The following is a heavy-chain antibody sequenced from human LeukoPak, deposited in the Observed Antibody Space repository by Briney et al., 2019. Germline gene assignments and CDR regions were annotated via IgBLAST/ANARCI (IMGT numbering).Heavy chain of an antibody. D-gene: IGHD6-25*01. CDR2: IFPISGAA. CDR3: ARYLSQAASLGWYFDL. CDR1: GGAFSAYS. V-gene: IGHV1-69*13. J-gene: IGHJ2*01. Sequence: SGKVCCKASGGAFSAYSITWVRQAPGQGLEWMGGIFPISGAANYAQKFQGRLTITADESTTTAHMELISLRHEDTAVYYCARYLSQAASLGWYFDLWGRGALVTDSS.